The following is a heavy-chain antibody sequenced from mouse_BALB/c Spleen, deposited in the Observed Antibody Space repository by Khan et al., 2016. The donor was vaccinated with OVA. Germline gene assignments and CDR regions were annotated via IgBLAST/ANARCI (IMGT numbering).Heavy chain of an antibody. CDR3: ARPRYYGLYFDY. D-gene: IGHD1-1*01. CDR1: GFDFSRYW. Sequence: EVKLLESGGGLVQPGGSLKLSCAASGFDFSRYWMSWVRQAPGKGLEWIGQINPDSSTINYTPSLKDKFIISRDDAKNTLYLQMSKVRSEDTALXYCARPRYYGLYFDYWGQGTTLTVSS. V-gene: IGHV4-1*02. CDR2: INPDSSTI. J-gene: IGHJ2*01.